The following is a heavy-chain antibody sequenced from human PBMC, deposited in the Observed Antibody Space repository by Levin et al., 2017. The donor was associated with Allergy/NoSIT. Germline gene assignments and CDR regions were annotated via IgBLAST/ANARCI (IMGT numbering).Heavy chain of an antibody. CDR1: GFTFSSYG. D-gene: IGHD4-11*01. CDR3: ARGLRTLQEAGNYGFDWFDP. J-gene: IGHJ5*02. CDR2: IWYDGSNK. Sequence: LSLTCAASGFTFSSYGMHWVRQAPGKGLEWVAVIWYDGSNKYYADSVKGRFTISRDNSKNTLYLQMNSLRAEDTAVYYCARGLRTLQEAGNYGFDWFDPWGQGTLVTVSS. V-gene: IGHV3-33*01.